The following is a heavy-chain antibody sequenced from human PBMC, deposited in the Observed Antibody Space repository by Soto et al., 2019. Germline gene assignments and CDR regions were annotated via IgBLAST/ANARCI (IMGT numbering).Heavy chain of an antibody. D-gene: IGHD3-10*01. CDR2: IYPGDSDT. J-gene: IGHJ6*03. CDR3: ARSVYYYAGYMDV. Sequence: GESLKISCKGSGYSFTSYWIGWVRQMPGKGLEWMGIIYPGDSDTRYCPSFQGQVTISADKSISTTYLQWSSLKASDTAMYYCARSVYYYAGYMDVWGKGTTVTVSS. CDR1: GYSFTSYW. V-gene: IGHV5-51*01.